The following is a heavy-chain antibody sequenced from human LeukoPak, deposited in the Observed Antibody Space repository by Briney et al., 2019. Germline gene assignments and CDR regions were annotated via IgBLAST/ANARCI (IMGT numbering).Heavy chain of an antibody. Sequence: GGSLRLSCAASGFTFSSYWMSWVRQAPGKGLEWVAVISYDGSNKYYADSVKGRFTISRDNSKNTLYLQMNSLRAEDTAVYYCAKDDGDTAMVPIRYWGQGTLVTVSS. V-gene: IGHV3-30*18. CDR2: ISYDGSNK. CDR1: GFTFSSYW. CDR3: AKDDGDTAMVPIRY. J-gene: IGHJ4*02. D-gene: IGHD5-18*01.